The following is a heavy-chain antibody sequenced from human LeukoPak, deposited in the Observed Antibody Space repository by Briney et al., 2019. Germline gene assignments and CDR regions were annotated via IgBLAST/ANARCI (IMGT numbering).Heavy chain of an antibody. J-gene: IGHJ3*02. V-gene: IGHV5-51*01. CDR1: GYSFTSYW. D-gene: IGHD2-15*01. Sequence: LGESLKISCKGSGYSFTSYWIGWVRQMPGKGLEWMGIIYPGDSDTRYSPSFQGRVTISADKSISTAYLQWSSLKASDTAMYYCARRGDIVVVVAATNAFDIWGPGTMVTVSS. CDR2: IYPGDSDT. CDR3: ARRGDIVVVVAATNAFDI.